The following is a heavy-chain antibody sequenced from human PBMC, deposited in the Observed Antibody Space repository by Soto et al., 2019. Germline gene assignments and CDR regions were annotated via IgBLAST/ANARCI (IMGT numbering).Heavy chain of an antibody. V-gene: IGHV3-48*01. CDR3: XXXXXXGRDVDY. J-gene: IGHJ4*02. Sequence: DVQLVESGGGSVQPGGSLSLSCVASGFTFSSYSMNWVRQAPGKGLEWVSYISSSSGTKYYADSVEGRFTISRDNAKXXXXXXXXXXXXXXXXXXXXXXXXXXGRDVDYWGQGTLVTVSS. CDR2: ISSSSGTK. CDR1: GFTFSSYS.